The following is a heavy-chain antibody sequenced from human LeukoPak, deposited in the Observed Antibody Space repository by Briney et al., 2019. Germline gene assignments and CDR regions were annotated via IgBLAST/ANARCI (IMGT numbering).Heavy chain of an antibody. CDR2: ISWNSGSI. Sequence: GRSLRLSCAASGFTFDDYAMHWVRQAPGKGLEWVSGISWNSGSIGYADSVKGRFTISRDNAKNSLYLQMNSLRAEDTALYYCAKGHARWIQLWIDFDYWGQGTLVTVSS. CDR1: GFTFDDYA. CDR3: AKGHARWIQLWIDFDY. D-gene: IGHD5-18*01. J-gene: IGHJ4*02. V-gene: IGHV3-9*01.